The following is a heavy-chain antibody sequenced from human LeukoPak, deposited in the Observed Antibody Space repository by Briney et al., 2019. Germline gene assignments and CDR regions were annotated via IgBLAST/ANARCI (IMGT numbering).Heavy chain of an antibody. CDR2: IKSKTDGGTT. CDR3: TRDNDGDYVLDAFDI. J-gene: IGHJ3*02. V-gene: IGHV3-15*01. D-gene: IGHD4-17*01. CDR1: GFTFSNAW. Sequence: GGSLRLSCAASGFTFSNAWMSWVRQAPGKGLEWVGRIKSKTDGGTTDYAAPVKGRFTISRDDSKSIAYLQMNSLKTEDTAVYYCTRDNDGDYVLDAFDIWGQGTMVTVSS.